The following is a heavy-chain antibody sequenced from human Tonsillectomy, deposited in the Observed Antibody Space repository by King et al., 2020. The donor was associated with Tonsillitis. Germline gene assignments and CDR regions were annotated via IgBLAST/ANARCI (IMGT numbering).Heavy chain of an antibody. D-gene: IGHD2-15*01. Sequence: VQLVESGGGLVQPGGSLRLSCAASGFTFSSYAMGWVRQAPGKGLEWVSAISGSGDSTSYTHSVKGRFTFSRDNSKNTLYLQMNSLRADDTAVYYCARYHQLCSGGCCYSYYFDYWGQGTLVTLSS. CDR3: ARYHQLCSGGCCYSYYFDY. CDR2: ISGSGDST. CDR1: GFTFSSYA. V-gene: IGHV3-23*04. J-gene: IGHJ4*02.